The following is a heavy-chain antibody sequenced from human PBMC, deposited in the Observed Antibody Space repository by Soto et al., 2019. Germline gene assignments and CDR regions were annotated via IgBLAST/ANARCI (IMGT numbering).Heavy chain of an antibody. CDR2: ISGSGDTK. CDR1: GFIFSSYG. D-gene: IGHD3-16*02. J-gene: IGHJ4*02. V-gene: IGHV3-23*01. Sequence: EVQLLESGGGLVQPGGSLRLSCAASGFIFSSYGMSWVRQAPGKGPAWVSGISGSGDTKYYADSVKGRFTISRDNSKNILYLQMNSLRAEDTAIYYCAKDTRLRLGDLSFDAFDSWGQGTLVTVSS. CDR3: AKDTRLRLGDLSFDAFDS.